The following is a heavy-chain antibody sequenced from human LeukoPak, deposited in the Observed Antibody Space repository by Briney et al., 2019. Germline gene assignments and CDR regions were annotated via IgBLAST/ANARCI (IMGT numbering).Heavy chain of an antibody. CDR2: LSGSGGST. CDR1: GFTVSSNY. V-gene: IGHV3-23*01. CDR3: AKDEYSSSWYNFGY. Sequence: GGSLRLSCAASGFTVSSNYMSWVRQAPGKGLEWVSTLSGSGGSTYYADSVKGRFTISRDNSKNTMYLQMNSLRAKDTAVYYCAKDEYSSSWYNFGYWGQGSLVTVSS. D-gene: IGHD6-13*01. J-gene: IGHJ4*02.